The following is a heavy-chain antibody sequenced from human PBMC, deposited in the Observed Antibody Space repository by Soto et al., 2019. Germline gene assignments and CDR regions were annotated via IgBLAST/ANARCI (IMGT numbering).Heavy chain of an antibody. D-gene: IGHD3-3*01. Sequence: PSETLSLTCAVSGGSISSSSFYWGCIRQPPGKGLEWIGSFYYSESTYYNPSLKSRVIISVDTSKNQFSLKLSSVTAADTAVYYCATITIFGVVPNYFDYWGQGTLVTVSS. CDR3: ATITIFGVVPNYFDY. CDR2: FYYSEST. CDR1: GGSISSSSFY. J-gene: IGHJ4*02. V-gene: IGHV4-39*01.